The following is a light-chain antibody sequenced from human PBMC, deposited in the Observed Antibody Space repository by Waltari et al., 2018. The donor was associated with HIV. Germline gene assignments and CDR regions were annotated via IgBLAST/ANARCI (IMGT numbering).Light chain of an antibody. J-gene: IGLJ1*01. Sequence: QSALTPPRSVSGSPGQSVTISCTGTKSVVGGYNDAPRYQQHPGKGPKVKIYDVIKRPSGVPDRFSGSKSGNTASLTISGLQAEDEADYYCCSYAGNNTFYVFGTGTKVTVL. CDR2: DVI. V-gene: IGLV2-11*01. CDR3: CSYAGNNTFYV. CDR1: KSVVGGYND.